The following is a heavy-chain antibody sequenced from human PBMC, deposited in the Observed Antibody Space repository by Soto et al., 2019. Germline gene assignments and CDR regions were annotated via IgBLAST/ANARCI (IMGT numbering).Heavy chain of an antibody. CDR3: ARDTLWLGELDSYYYYGMDV. CDR2: ISYDGSNK. D-gene: IGHD3-10*01. J-gene: IGHJ6*02. Sequence: QVQLVESGGGVVQPGRSLRLSCAASGFTFSSYAMHWVRQAPGKGLEWVAVISYDGSNKYYADSVKGRFTISRDTSKNTLYLQMHSLRSEDTAVYYCARDTLWLGELDSYYYYGMDVWGQGTTVTGTS. CDR1: GFTFSSYA. V-gene: IGHV3-30-3*01.